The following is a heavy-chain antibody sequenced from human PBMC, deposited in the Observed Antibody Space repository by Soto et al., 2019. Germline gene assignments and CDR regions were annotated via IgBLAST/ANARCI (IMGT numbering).Heavy chain of an antibody. Sequence: PSEPLSLTCSVSGDSVSSGAYYWSWIRQPPGKTLEWIGFILSGGGTSTNPSLRSRLSISVDTSRNQFSLRLTSVTASDTGVYCCAKGFSSGWYVHSWLRGTFVTVSS. V-gene: IGHV4-61*08. CDR3: AKGFSSGWYVHS. D-gene: IGHD6-19*01. CDR2: ILSGGGT. J-gene: IGHJ4*02. CDR1: GDSVSSGAYY.